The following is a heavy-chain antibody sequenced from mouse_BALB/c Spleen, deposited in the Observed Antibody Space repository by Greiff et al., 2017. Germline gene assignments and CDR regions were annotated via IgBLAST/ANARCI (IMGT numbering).Heavy chain of an antibody. CDR3: ASPNSLLRRDYAMDY. V-gene: IGHV2-6-4*01. J-gene: IGHJ4*01. CDR1: GFSLSRYS. D-gene: IGHD1-2*01. Sequence: VQRVESGPGLVAPSQSLSITCTVSGFSLSRYSVHWVRQPPGKGLEWLGMIWGGGSTDYNSALKSRLSISKDNSKSQVFLKMNSLQTDDTAMYYCASPNSLLRRDYAMDYWGQGTSVTVSS. CDR2: IWGGGST.